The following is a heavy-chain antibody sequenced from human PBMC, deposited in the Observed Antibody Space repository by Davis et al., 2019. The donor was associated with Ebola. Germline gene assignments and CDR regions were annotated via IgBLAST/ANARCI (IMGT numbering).Heavy chain of an antibody. D-gene: IGHD5-18*01. J-gene: IGHJ6*02. CDR3: ARDRGYSYGGSFYYYYYGMDV. CDR1: DFTFRSYD. CDR2: ISSSGCAI. Sequence: GSLTLSCAASDFTFRSYDMFWVRQAPGKGLEWVSYISSSGCAIYYADSVKGRFTISRDNAKNSLYLQMNSLRDEDTAVYYCARDRGYSYGGSFYYYYYGMDVWGQGTTVTVSS. V-gene: IGHV3-48*02.